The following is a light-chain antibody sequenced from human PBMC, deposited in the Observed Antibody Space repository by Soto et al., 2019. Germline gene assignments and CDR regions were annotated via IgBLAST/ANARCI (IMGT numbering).Light chain of an antibody. Sequence: DIQMTQSPSSLSASLGDRVTITCRASQSISSYLNWYQQKPGKAPKLLIYAASSLERGVPSRFSGSGSGTEFTLTISSMQPDDFATYYCQQYTGYSRTFGQGTKVDI. CDR1: QSISSY. CDR2: AAS. CDR3: QQYTGYSRT. V-gene: IGKV1-5*01. J-gene: IGKJ1*01.